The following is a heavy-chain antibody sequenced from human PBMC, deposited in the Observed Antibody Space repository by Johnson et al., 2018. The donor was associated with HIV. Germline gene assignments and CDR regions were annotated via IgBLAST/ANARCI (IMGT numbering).Heavy chain of an antibody. J-gene: IGHJ3*02. CDR2: IYSGGST. CDR1: GFTVSSNY. D-gene: IGHD2-2*03. Sequence: EVQLVESGGGLIQPGGSLRLSCAASGFTVSSNYMSWVRQAPGKGLEWVSVIYSGGSTYYADSVKGRFTISRDNSKNTLYLQMNSLRVEDTAVYYCARVGPDEFAGYDAFDIWGQGTMVTVSS. CDR3: ARVGPDEFAGYDAFDI. V-gene: IGHV3-53*01.